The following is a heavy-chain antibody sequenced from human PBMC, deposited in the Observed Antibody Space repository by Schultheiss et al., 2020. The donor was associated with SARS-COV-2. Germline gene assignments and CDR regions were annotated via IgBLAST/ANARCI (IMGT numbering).Heavy chain of an antibody. Sequence: GGSLRLSCAASGFTFSSYSMNWVRQAPGKGLECVSDIYSGGSTCYADSVKGRFTISRDNSKNTLYLQMNSLRAEDTAVYYCAKDDSDVVVIAMIDYWGQGTLVTVSS. CDR2: IYSGGST. D-gene: IGHD2-21*01. J-gene: IGHJ4*02. CDR3: AKDDSDVVVIAMIDY. CDR1: GFTFSSYS. V-gene: IGHV3-NL1*01.